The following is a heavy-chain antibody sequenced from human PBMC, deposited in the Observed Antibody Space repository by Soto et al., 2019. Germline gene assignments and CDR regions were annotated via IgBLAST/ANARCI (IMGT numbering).Heavy chain of an antibody. Sequence: QVHLVQSGAEVKKPGASVKVSCKGSGYAFTTYGITWVRQAPGQGLEWMGWISAHNGNTNNAQKRQGRVPVTRDTSTSTAYMELRSLRSDDTAVYYCARGRYGDYWGQGALVNVSS. CDR2: ISAHNGNT. CDR1: GYAFTTYG. D-gene: IGHD1-1*01. CDR3: ARGRYGDY. V-gene: IGHV1-18*01. J-gene: IGHJ4*02.